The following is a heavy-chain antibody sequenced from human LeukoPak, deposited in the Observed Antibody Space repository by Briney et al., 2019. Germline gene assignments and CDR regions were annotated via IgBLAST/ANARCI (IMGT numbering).Heavy chain of an antibody. Sequence: ASVKVSCKASGYTFTGYYMHWVRQAPGQGLEWMGWINPNSGGTNYAQKFQGRVTMTRDTSISTAYMELSRLRSDDTAVYYCARVDIAARHYYYGMDVWGQGTTVTVSS. CDR1: GYTFTGYY. D-gene: IGHD6-6*01. V-gene: IGHV1-2*02. CDR2: INPNSGGT. CDR3: ARVDIAARHYYYGMDV. J-gene: IGHJ6*02.